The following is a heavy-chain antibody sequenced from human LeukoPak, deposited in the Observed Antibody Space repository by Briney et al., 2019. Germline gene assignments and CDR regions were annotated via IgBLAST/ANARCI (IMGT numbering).Heavy chain of an antibody. J-gene: IGHJ4*02. CDR3: ARGRIYYDSSGYPHHFDY. CDR1: GFTFSDYY. CDR2: ISSSGSTI. D-gene: IGHD3-22*01. Sequence: PGGSLRLSCAASGFTFSDYYMNWIRQAPGKGLEWVSYISSSGSTINYADSVKGRFTISRDNAKNSLSLQMNSLRVEDTAVYYCARGRIYYDSSGYPHHFDYWGQGTLVTVSS. V-gene: IGHV3-11*04.